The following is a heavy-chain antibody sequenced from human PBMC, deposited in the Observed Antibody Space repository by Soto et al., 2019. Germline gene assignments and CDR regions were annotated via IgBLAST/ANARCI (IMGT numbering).Heavy chain of an antibody. CDR3: AISPPTARSSGWFDP. D-gene: IGHD2-21*02. V-gene: IGHV1-69*01. J-gene: IGHJ5*02. Sequence: QVQLVQYGAEVKKTGSSVKVSCKASGGTFSSYAISWVRHAPGQGLEWMVGIIPIFGTANYAQKFQGRVKITADESTSTAYMELSSLRSEDTAVYYCAISPPTARSSGWFDPWGQGTLVTVSS. CDR2: IIPIFGTA. CDR1: GGTFSSYA.